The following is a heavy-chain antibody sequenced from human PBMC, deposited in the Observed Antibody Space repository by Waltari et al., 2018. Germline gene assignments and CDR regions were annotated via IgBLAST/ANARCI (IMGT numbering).Heavy chain of an antibody. V-gene: IGHV3-23*01. D-gene: IGHD3-10*01. J-gene: IGHJ4*02. CDR1: GLTFSSYA. CDR3: AKGRGEVRGVIDY. CDR2: ISGSGVST. Sequence: EVQLLESGGGLVQPGGSLRLSCAASGLTFSSYAMGWVRQAPGKGLEWVSAISGSGVSTYYADSVKGRFTISRDNSKNTLYLQMNSLRAEDTAVYYCAKGRGEVRGVIDYWGQGTLVTVSS.